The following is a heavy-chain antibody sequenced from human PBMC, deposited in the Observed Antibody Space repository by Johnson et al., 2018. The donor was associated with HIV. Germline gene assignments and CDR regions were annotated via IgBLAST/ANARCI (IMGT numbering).Heavy chain of an antibody. D-gene: IGHD4-23*01. J-gene: IGHJ3*02. Sequence: QVQLVESGGGVVQPGRSLRLSCAASGFTFSSYAMHWVRQAPGKGLEWVAIIYYDGTNKYYADSVKGRFTISRENSKNTLSLQMNSLRVEDTAMYYCAKARSLLDYGGFDAFDIWGQGTLVIVSS. CDR3: AKARSLLDYGGFDAFDI. CDR1: GFTFSSYA. CDR2: IYYDGTNK. V-gene: IGHV3-33*06.